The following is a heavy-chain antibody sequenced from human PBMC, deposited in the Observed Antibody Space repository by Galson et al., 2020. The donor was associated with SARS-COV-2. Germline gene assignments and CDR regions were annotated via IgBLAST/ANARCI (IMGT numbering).Heavy chain of an antibody. V-gene: IGHV3-21*01. D-gene: IGHD2-15*01. J-gene: IGHJ4*02. CDR3: ARDRCSGYSCYSFDS. CDR2: ISTSSSYI. CDR1: GFTFSSYS. Sequence: GESLKISCAASGFTFSSYSMNWVRQAPGRGLEWVSSISTSSSYIYYADSVKGRFTISRDNAKNSLTLQMDSLRAEDTAVYYCARDRCSGYSCYSFDSWGQGTLVTVSS.